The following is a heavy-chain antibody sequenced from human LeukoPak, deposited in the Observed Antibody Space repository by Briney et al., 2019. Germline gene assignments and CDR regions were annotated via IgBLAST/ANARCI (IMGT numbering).Heavy chain of an antibody. CDR2: IYYSGST. Sequence: SETLSLTCTVSGGSISSYYWSWIRQPPGKGLEWIGYIYYSGSTNYNPSLKSRVTISVDTSKNQFSLKLSSVTAADTAVYYCARSRRYYFDYWGQGTLVTVSS. V-gene: IGHV4-59*01. CDR1: GGSISSYY. J-gene: IGHJ4*02. CDR3: ARSRRYYFDY.